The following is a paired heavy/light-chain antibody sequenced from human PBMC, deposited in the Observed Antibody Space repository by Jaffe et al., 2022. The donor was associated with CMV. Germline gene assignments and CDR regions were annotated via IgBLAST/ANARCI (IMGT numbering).Heavy chain of an antibody. D-gene: IGHD3-22*01. Sequence: QVQLQQSGPGLVKPSQTLSLTCAISGDSVSSNKAAWHWIRQSPSRGLEWLGRTYYRSKWYNDYAASVHTRITVTADTSKNQVSLQLNSVTPEDTAVYFCARDAQIYTPYYYDSSGYYYFDYWGQGTLVTVSS. CDR1: GDSVSSNKAA. J-gene: IGHJ4*02. V-gene: IGHV6-1*01. CDR3: ARDAQIYTPYYYDSSGYYYFDY. CDR2: TYYRSKWYN.
Light chain of an antibody. CDR3: QQRSNWPPG. CDR1: QNVYNS. Sequence: EIGLTQSPATLFLSPGERATLSCRASQNVYNSLAWYQLRPGQAPRLLIYDASHRATGIPDRFSGSGSGTDFTLTIASLEPEDFALYYCQQRSNWPPGFGGGTKVESK. V-gene: IGKV3-11*01. J-gene: IGKJ4*01. CDR2: DAS.